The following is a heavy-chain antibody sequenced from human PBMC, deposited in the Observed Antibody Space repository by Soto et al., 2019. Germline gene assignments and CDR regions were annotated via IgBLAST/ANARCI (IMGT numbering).Heavy chain of an antibody. CDR1: GFPFSGYA. Sequence: PGGSLRLSCAASGFPFSGYAINWVRQAPGKGLEWVSIISGIGSSTYYADSVKGRFTISRDNSKNTLYLQMNSLRAEDTAVYYCARDRLAIAARFWWFDPWGQGTLVTVSS. CDR2: ISGIGSST. D-gene: IGHD6-6*01. J-gene: IGHJ5*02. CDR3: ARDRLAIAARFWWFDP. V-gene: IGHV3-23*01.